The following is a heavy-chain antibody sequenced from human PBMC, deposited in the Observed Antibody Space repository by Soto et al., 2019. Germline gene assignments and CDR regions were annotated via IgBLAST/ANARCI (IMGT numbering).Heavy chain of an antibody. J-gene: IGHJ4*02. CDR2: VYYSGST. CDR3: ARDGPQSFDS. V-gene: IGHV4-59*01. CDR1: GDTMNVDY. Sequence: SGTIDLTSDVSGDTMNVDYWSWIRLPPGKGLEWIGHVYYSGSTNYNPSLGSRLTISVDTARGHFSLRLRSVTPADTAVYFCARDGPQSFDSWGQGILVTVSS.